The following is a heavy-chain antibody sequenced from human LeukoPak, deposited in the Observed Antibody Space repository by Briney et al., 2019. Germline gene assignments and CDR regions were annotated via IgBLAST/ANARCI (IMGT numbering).Heavy chain of an antibody. CDR2: IYHSGST. D-gene: IGHD5-18*01. CDR3: ASLRGYSYGYFPFDY. Sequence: SETLSLTCAVSGGSISSSNWWSWVRQPPGKGLEWIGEIYHSGSTNYNPSLKSRVTISVDKSKNQFSLKLSSVTAADTAVYYCASLRGYSYGYFPFDYWGQGTLVTVSS. J-gene: IGHJ4*02. V-gene: IGHV4-4*02. CDR1: GGSISSSNW.